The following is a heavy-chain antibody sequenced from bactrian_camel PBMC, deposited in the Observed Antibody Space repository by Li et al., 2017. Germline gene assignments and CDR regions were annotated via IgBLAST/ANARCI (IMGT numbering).Heavy chain of an antibody. CDR1: GYRYSSCC. J-gene: IGHJ6*01. V-gene: IGHV3S1*01. CDR2: RDSKGTT. CDR3: VKGPVGVWSDFDL. Sequence: VQLVESGGGSVQAGGSLRLSCAASGYRYSSCCMGWYRQAPGNECELVSTRDSKGTTYYADSVKGRYTISQDNAKNTVYMQLNSLKTEDMAMYYCVKGPVGVWSDFDLWGQGTQVTVS. D-gene: IGHD3*01.